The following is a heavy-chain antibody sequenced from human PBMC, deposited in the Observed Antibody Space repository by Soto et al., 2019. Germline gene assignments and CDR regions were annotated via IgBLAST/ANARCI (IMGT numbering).Heavy chain of an antibody. CDR1: GFTFRTYD. CDR3: AREGALKPFSS. V-gene: IGHV3-21*01. CDR2: ISGTSVYI. Sequence: GSLRLSCADSGFTFRTYDMHWVRQAPGKGLEWVSHISGTSVYIHYADSVKGRFTISRDNAKNSVYLQMDSLRVEDTAVYYCAREGALKPFSSWGQGALVTVS. J-gene: IGHJ5*02.